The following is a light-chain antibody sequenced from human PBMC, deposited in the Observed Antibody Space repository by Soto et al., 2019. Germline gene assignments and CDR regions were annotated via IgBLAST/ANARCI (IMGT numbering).Light chain of an antibody. V-gene: IGKV1-5*03. CDR3: QLYNTYPLT. CDR1: QRISTW. CDR2: KAS. J-gene: IGKJ4*01. Sequence: DIQMTQSPSTLSASVGDRVTITCRASQRISTWLAWYQQKPGKAPKLLIYKASSLESGVPSRFSGSGSGTEFTLTISSLQPDDFATYYCQLYNTYPLTFGGGTTVEIK.